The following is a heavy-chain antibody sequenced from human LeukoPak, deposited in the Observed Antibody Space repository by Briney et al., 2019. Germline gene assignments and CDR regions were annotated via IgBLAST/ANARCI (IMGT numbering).Heavy chain of an antibody. CDR1: GYTFTGYY. V-gene: IGHV1-2*02. CDR2: INPNSGGT. CDR3: ARDPSTGDYRFDP. D-gene: IGHD7-27*01. J-gene: IGHJ5*02. Sequence: GASVKVSCKASGYTFTGYYMHWVRQAPGQGLEWMGWINPNSGGTNYAQKFQGRVTMTRDTSISTAYMELSRLRSDDTAVYYCARDPSTGDYRFDPWGQGTLVTVSS.